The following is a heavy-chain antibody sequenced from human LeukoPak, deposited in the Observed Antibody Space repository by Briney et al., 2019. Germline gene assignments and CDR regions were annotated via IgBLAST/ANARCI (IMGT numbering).Heavy chain of an antibody. J-gene: IGHJ1*01. D-gene: IGHD3-10*01. CDR2: FDPEDGET. CDR3: ATSGVRGVTSMPWAVFQH. CDR1: GYSLTELS. Sequence: ASVNVSCKVSGYSLTELSMHWVRQAPGKGLEWMGGFDPEDGETIYAQKSQGRVTMTEDTSTDTAYMELSSLRSEDTAVYYCATSGVRGVTSMPWAVFQHWGQGTLVTVSS. V-gene: IGHV1-24*01.